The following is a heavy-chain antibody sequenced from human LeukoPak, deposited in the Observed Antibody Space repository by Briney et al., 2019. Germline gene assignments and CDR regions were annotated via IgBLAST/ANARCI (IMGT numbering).Heavy chain of an antibody. CDR3: AREGLTQLWSGYFDY. V-gene: IGHV3-21*01. CDR1: GFTFSSYS. CDR2: ISSSSSYI. J-gene: IGHJ4*02. D-gene: IGHD5-18*01. Sequence: PGGSLRLSCAASGFTFSSYSRNWVRQAPGKGLEWVSSISSSSSYIYYADSVKGRFTISRDNAKNSLYLQMNSLRAEDTAVYYCAREGLTQLWSGYFDYWGQGTLVTVSS.